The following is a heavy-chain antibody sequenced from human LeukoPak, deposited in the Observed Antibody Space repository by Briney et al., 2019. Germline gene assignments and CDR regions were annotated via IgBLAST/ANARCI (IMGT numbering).Heavy chain of an antibody. V-gene: IGHV4-59*11. J-gene: IGHJ1*01. CDR3: ARGDIAVAGTGYFQH. CDR2: IYYSGST. CDR1: GGSISSHY. D-gene: IGHD6-19*01. Sequence: SETLSLTCTVSGGSISSHYWSWIRQPPGKGLGWIGYIYYSGSTNYNPSLKSRVTISVDTSKNQFSLKLSSVTAADTAVYYCARGDIAVAGTGYFQHWGQGTLVTVSS.